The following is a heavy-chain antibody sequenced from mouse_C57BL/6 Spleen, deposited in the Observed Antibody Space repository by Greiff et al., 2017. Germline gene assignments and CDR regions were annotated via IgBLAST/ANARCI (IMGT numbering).Heavy chain of an antibody. CDR1: GYTFTSYW. J-gene: IGHJ2*01. D-gene: IGHD2-5*01. Sequence: QVQLQQPGAELVKPGASVKLSCKASGYTFTSYWMHWVKQRPGQGLEWIGMIHPNSGSTNYNEKFKSKATLTVDKSSSTAYMQLSSLTSEYSAVYYCAWSNYVSYFDYWGQGTTLTVSS. V-gene: IGHV1-64*01. CDR3: AWSNYVSYFDY. CDR2: IHPNSGST.